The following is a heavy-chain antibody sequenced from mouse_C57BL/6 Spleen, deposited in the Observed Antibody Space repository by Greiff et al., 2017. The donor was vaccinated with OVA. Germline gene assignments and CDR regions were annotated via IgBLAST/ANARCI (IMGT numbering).Heavy chain of an antibody. CDR3: ARSLYDYDEAMDY. V-gene: IGHV1-55*01. CDR1: GYTFTSYW. J-gene: IGHJ4*01. D-gene: IGHD2-4*01. Sequence: QVQLKQPGAELVKPGASVKMSCKASGYTFTSYWITWVKQRPGQGLEWIGDIYPGSGSTNYNEKFKSKATLTVDTSSSTAYMQLSSLTSEDSAVYYCARSLYDYDEAMDYWGQGTSVTVSS. CDR2: IYPGSGST.